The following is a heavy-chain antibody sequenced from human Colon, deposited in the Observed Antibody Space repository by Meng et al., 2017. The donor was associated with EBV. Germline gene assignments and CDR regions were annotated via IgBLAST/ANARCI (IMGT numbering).Heavy chain of an antibody. V-gene: IGHV4-4*02. J-gene: IGHJ5*02. Sequence: QVPLHGSGARRVTPSGTLSPTGALSGTSICTSNWWSWSRQSPGEGLEWIGAIYHNGQTNYNPSLKSRVSMSVDESKNEFSLNLKSVTAADTAVYYCARDGGVTHIPWGQGVLVTVSS. CDR3: ARDGGVTHIP. CDR2: IYHNGQT. CDR1: GTSICTSNW. D-gene: IGHD2-8*02.